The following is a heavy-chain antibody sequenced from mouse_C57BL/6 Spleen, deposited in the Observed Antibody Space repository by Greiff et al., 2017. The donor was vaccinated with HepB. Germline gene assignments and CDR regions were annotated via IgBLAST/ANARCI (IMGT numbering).Heavy chain of an antibody. CDR2: IDPSDSET. CDR3: ARGMGRLYYFDY. V-gene: IGHV1-52*01. D-gene: IGHD4-1*01. Sequence: QVQLQQPGAELVRPGSSVKLSCKASGYTFTSYWMHWVKQRPIQGLEWIGNIDPSDSETHYNQKFKDKATLTVDKSSSTAYMQLSSLTSEDSAVSYCARGMGRLYYFDYWGQGTTLTVSS. CDR1: GYTFTSYW. J-gene: IGHJ2*01.